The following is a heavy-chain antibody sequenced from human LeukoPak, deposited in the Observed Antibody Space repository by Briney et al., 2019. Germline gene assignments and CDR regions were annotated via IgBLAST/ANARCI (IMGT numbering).Heavy chain of an antibody. J-gene: IGHJ5*02. D-gene: IGHD6-6*01. V-gene: IGHV5-51*01. CDR3: ARHSALIAAPISGFDP. CDR2: IYPDDSDT. Sequence: GESPKISCKGSGCRFTSYWIGWVRPMPGKGLEWMGIIYPDDSDTRYSPSLQGRVTISADKSITTASLQWSCLTASATAVYYCARHSALIAAPISGFDPWGEGTLVTVSS. CDR1: GCRFTSYW.